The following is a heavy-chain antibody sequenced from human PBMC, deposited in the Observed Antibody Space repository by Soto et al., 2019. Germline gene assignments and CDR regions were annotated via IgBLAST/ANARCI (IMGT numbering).Heavy chain of an antibody. D-gene: IGHD5-12*01. J-gene: IGHJ5*02. V-gene: IGHV3-23*01. CDR2: TTTSGHIT. Sequence: RHSYTAFGLKIINLALHRVSHPPGKGLEWISVTTTSGHITHYAESVKGRFTISRDNSKNILYLEMNDLRVDDTATYYCAKGGPSFLNWFGLCGQGARVTVSS. CDR3: AKGGPSFLNWFGL. CDR1: GLKIINLA.